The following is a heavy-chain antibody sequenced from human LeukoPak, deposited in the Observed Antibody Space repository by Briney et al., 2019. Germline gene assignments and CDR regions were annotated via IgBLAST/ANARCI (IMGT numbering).Heavy chain of an antibody. V-gene: IGHV3-11*01. D-gene: IGHD3-10*01. CDR1: AFTFSDYY. J-gene: IGHJ3*02. Sequence: GSLRLSCAASAFTFSDYYMTWIRQAPGKGLEWISYISNSGSTMYYADSVKGRFTISRDNAKNSLYLQMTSLRVEDTAVFYCARVDYDSGGQADIWGQGTRVTVSS. CDR2: ISNSGSTM. CDR3: ARVDYDSGGQADI.